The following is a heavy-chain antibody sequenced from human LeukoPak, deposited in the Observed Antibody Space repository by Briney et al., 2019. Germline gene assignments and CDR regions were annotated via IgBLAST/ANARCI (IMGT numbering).Heavy chain of an antibody. V-gene: IGHV1-18*01. CDR3: ASSIAAAGGFGY. J-gene: IGHJ4*02. CDR1: GYTFTSYG. Sequence: ASVKVSCKASGYTFTSYGISWVRQAPGQGLEWMGWISACNGNTNYAQKLQGRVTMTTDTSTSTAYMELRSLRSDDTAVYYCASSIAAAGGFGYWGQGTLVTVSS. CDR2: ISACNGNT. D-gene: IGHD6-13*01.